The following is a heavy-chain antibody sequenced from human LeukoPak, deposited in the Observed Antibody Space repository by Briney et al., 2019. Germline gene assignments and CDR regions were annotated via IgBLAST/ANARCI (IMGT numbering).Heavy chain of an antibody. D-gene: IGHD6-19*01. CDR3: ARDHSSGWYYDFDY. CDR2: ISGYNGNT. V-gene: IGHV1-18*01. CDR1: GYTFNTYP. Sequence: ASVKVSCKTSGYTFNTYPIHWVRQAPGQGLEWMGWISGYNGNTNYAQKLQGRVTMTTDTSTSTAYMELRRLRSDDTAVYYCARDHSSGWYYDFDYWGQGTLVTVSS. J-gene: IGHJ4*02.